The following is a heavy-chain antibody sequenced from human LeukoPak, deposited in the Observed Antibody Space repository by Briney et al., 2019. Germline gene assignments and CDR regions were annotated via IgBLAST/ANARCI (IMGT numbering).Heavy chain of an antibody. CDR3: VDYLYP. D-gene: IGHD4/OR15-4a*01. Sequence: ASVTVSCKASGYTFTGYYMHWVRQAPGQGPEWMGWISAYNGNTNYAQKLQGRVTMTTDTSTSTAYMELRSLRSDDTAVYYCVDYLYPWGQGTLVTVAS. CDR1: GYTFTGYY. V-gene: IGHV1-18*04. CDR2: ISAYNGNT. J-gene: IGHJ5*02.